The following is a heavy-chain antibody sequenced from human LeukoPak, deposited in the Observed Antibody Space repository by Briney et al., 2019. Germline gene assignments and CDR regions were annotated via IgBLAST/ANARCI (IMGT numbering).Heavy chain of an antibody. J-gene: IGHJ6*02. V-gene: IGHV1-24*01. CDR2: FDPEDGET. D-gene: IGHD1-1*01. CDR1: GYTLTELS. Sequence: ASVKVSCKVSGYTLTELSMHWVRQAPGKGLEWMGGFDPEDGETIYAQKFQGRVTMTEDTSTDTAYMELSSLRSEDTAVYYCARAWSYYYYYGMDVWGQGTTVTVSS. CDR3: ARAWSYYYYYGMDV.